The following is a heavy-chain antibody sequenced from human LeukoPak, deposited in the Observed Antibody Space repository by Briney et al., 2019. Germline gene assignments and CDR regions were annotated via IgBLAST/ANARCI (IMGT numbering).Heavy chain of an antibody. D-gene: IGHD3-22*01. CDR1: GFTFSSYW. CDR3: ARYGGDSSGYYYGYFDY. V-gene: IGHV3-7*01. J-gene: IGHJ4*02. Sequence: GGSLRLSCAASGFTFSSYWMSWVRQAPAKGLECVANIKQDGSEKYYVDSVKGRFTISRDNAKNSLYLQMNSLRAEDTAVYYCARYGGDSSGYYYGYFDYWGQGTLVTVSS. CDR2: IKQDGSEK.